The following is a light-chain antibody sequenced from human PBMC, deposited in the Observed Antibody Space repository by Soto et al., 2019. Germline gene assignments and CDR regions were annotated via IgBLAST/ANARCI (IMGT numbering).Light chain of an antibody. CDR2: AAS. V-gene: IGKV3-11*01. Sequence: ELVLTQSPATLSLFPGERATLSCRPSQSIITYVAWYQQKPGQAPRLLMSAASNRATGIPARFSGSGSGTDFTLTISSLEPEDFAVYYCQHRSKFGGGTKVEIK. CDR3: QHRSK. CDR1: QSIITY. J-gene: IGKJ4*02.